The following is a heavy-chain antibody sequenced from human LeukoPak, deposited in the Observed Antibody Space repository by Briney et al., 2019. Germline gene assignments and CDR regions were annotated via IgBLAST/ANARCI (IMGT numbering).Heavy chain of an antibody. CDR2: IYSGGST. CDR1: GFTVSSNY. D-gene: IGHD6-13*01. V-gene: IGHV3-53*01. Sequence: PGGFLRLSCAASGFTVSSNYMSWVRQAPGKGLEWVSVIYSGGSTYYADSVKGRFTISRDNSKNTLYLQMNSLRAEDTALYHCARETPSWQQLAYNWFDPWGQGTLVTVSS. J-gene: IGHJ5*02. CDR3: ARETPSWQQLAYNWFDP.